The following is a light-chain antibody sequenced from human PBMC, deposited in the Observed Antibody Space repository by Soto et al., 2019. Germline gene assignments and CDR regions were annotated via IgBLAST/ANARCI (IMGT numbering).Light chain of an antibody. CDR1: SGHSNYA. CDR2: LNSDGSH. Sequence: QLVLTQSPSASASLGASVKFTCTLSSGHSNYAIAWHQQQPEKGPRYLMKLNSDGSHSKGDGIPDRFSGSSSGAERYLTISSLQSEDEADYYCQTWDTGILVFGGGTKLTVL. V-gene: IGLV4-69*01. CDR3: QTWDTGILV. J-gene: IGLJ2*01.